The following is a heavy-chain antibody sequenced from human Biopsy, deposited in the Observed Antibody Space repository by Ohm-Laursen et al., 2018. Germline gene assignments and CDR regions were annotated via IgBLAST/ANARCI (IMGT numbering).Heavy chain of an antibody. Sequence: SLRLSCAASGFIFSDYKMNWVRQPPGKGLEWVSSISTSGSSTNYADSVKGRFTMSRDNAEKSLYLQMNSLGVEDTAVNYCARHGDNDYSNFDSWGQGALVTVSS. J-gene: IGHJ4*02. CDR3: ARHGDNDYSNFDS. V-gene: IGHV3-21*01. CDR1: GFIFSDYK. CDR2: ISTSGSST. D-gene: IGHD4-11*01.